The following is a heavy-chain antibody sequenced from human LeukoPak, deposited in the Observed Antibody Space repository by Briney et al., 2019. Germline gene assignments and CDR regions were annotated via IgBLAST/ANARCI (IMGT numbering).Heavy chain of an antibody. CDR3: ARDGSLDY. V-gene: IGHV1-2*02. J-gene: IGHJ4*02. CDR1: GYTFTDYY. CDR2: INPNNGVT. Sequence: GPSVNVSCKASGYTFTDYYLNWVRQAPGQGLEWMGWINPNNGVTKSAQKFQGRVTMTRDTSIRTAYMELSRLRSDDTAVYYCARDGSLDYWGQGTLVTVSS. D-gene: IGHD3-10*01.